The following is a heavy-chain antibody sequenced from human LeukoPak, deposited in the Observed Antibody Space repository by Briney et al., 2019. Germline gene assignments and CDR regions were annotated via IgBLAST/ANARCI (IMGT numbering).Heavy chain of an antibody. D-gene: IGHD3-10*01. CDR1: GFTFSTYS. CDR2: ISSSSSTI. CDR3: ASLLITMVRGVIDY. V-gene: IGHV3-48*04. Sequence: GGSLRLSCAASGFTFSTYSMNWVRQAPGKGLEWVSYISSSSSTIYYADSVKGRFTISRDNAKNSLYLQMNSLRAEDTAAYYCASLLITMVRGVIDYWGQGTLVTVSS. J-gene: IGHJ4*02.